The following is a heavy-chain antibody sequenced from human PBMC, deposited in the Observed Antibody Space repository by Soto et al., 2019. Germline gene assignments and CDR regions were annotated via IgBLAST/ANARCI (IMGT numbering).Heavy chain of an antibody. V-gene: IGHV4-39*01. CDR2: IYYSGST. CDR3: ARPDGRPAANPYYYYYTDA. Sequence: PSETLSLTCTVSGGSISSSSYYWGWIRQPPGKGLEWIGSIYYSGSTYYNPSLKSRVTISVDTSKNQFSLKLSSVTAADTAVYYCARPDGRPAANPYYYYYTDAWGNGTPVTLSS. D-gene: IGHD2-2*01. CDR1: GGSISSSSYY. J-gene: IGHJ6*03.